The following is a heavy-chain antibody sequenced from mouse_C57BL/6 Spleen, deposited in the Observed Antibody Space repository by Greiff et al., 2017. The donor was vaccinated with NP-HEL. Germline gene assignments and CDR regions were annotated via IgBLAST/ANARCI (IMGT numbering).Heavy chain of an antibody. J-gene: IGHJ3*01. CDR3: ARGNWDGFAY. Sequence: VMLVESGAELVKPGASVKISCKASGYAFSSYWMNWVKQRPGKGLEWIGQIYPGDGDTNYNGKFKGKATLTADKSSSTAYMQLSSLTSEDSAVYFCARGNWDGFAYWGQGTQVTVSA. D-gene: IGHD4-1*01. V-gene: IGHV1-80*01. CDR1: GYAFSSYW. CDR2: IYPGDGDT.